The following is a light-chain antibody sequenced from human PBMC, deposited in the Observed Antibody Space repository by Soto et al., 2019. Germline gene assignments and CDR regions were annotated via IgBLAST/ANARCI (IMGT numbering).Light chain of an antibody. CDR1: QSVSSY. Sequence: EIVLTQSPATLSLSPGERATLSCRASQSVSSYLAWYQQKPGQAPRLLIYDASNRATGIPARFSGSGSGTDFTLTISSLEPEDFAVYYCLHYKDWPRWTFGQGTKVEVK. CDR3: LHYKDWPRWT. J-gene: IGKJ1*01. CDR2: DAS. V-gene: IGKV3-11*01.